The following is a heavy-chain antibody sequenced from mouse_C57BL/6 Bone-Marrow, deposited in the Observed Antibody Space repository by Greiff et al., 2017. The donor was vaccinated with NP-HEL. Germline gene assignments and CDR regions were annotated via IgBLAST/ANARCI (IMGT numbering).Heavy chain of an antibody. CDR3: ARRWLLNWYFDV. CDR2: ISSGSSTI. J-gene: IGHJ1*03. Sequence: EVQVEESGGGLVKPGGSLKLSCAASGFTFSDYGMHWVRQAPEKGLEWVAYISSGSSTIYYADTVKGRFTISRDNAKNTLFLQMTSLRSEDTAMYYCARRWLLNWYFDVWGTGTTVTVSS. CDR1: GFTFSDYG. D-gene: IGHD2-3*01. V-gene: IGHV5-17*01.